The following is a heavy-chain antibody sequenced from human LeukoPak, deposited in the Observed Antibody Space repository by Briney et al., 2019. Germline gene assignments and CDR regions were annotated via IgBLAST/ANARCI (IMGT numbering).Heavy chain of an antibody. Sequence: PGGSLRVSCAASGFTFSSYAMSSGRQAPRERLEWVSALSGSGGSTYYADSVKGRFTISRDNSKNTLYLQMNSLRAEDTAVYYCAKQKFCPDYWGQGTLVTVSS. J-gene: IGHJ4*02. CDR3: AKQKFCPDY. CDR1: GFTFSSYA. CDR2: LSGSGGST. V-gene: IGHV3-23*01.